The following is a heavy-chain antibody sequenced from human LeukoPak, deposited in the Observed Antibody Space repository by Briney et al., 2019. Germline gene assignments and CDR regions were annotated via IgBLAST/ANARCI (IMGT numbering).Heavy chain of an antibody. V-gene: IGHV1-8*02. CDR2: INPNSGNT. Sequence: ASVKVSCKASGYTFTGYYMHWVRQAPGQGLEWMGWINPNSGNTGYAQKFQGRVTMTRNTSISTAYMELSSLRSEDTAVYYCAGGLGVGGAAIKSGDYMDVWGKGTTVTISS. CDR3: AGGLGVGGAAIKSGDYMDV. CDR1: GYTFTGYY. D-gene: IGHD2-2*01. J-gene: IGHJ6*03.